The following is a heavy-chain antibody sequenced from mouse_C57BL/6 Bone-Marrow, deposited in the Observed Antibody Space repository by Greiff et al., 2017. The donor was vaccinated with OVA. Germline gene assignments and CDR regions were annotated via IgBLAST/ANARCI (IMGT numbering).Heavy chain of an antibody. V-gene: IGHV5-4*01. J-gene: IGHJ4*01. CDR1: GFTFSSYA. D-gene: IGHD2-5*01. CDR3: AREYYSNPYYAMDY. Sequence: EVMLVESGGGLVKPGGSLKLSCAASGFTFSSYAMSWVRQTPEKRLEWVATISDGGSYTYYPDNVKGRFTISIENAKNNLYLQMRHLKAEDTAMYYCAREYYSNPYYAMDYWGQGTSVTVAS. CDR2: ISDGGSYT.